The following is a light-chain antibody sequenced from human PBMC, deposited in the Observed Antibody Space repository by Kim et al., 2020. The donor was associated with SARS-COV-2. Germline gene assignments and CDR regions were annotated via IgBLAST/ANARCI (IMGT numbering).Light chain of an antibody. Sequence: SPGERATLSCRASQSVSSNLAWYQQKPGQAPRLLIYGASTRATGIPARFSGSGSGTEFTLTISSLQSEDFAVYYCQQYNNWPSGTFGQGTKVDIK. J-gene: IGKJ1*01. CDR3: QQYNNWPSGT. CDR2: GAS. V-gene: IGKV3-15*01. CDR1: QSVSSN.